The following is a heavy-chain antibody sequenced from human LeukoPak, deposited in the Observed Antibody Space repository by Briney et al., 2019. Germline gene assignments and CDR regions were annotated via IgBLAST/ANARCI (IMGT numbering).Heavy chain of an antibody. V-gene: IGHV1-69*13. J-gene: IGHJ3*02. D-gene: IGHD3-22*01. CDR3: ARDRGSGSNDAFDI. CDR2: IIPIFGTA. Sequence: SVKVSCKASGYTFTSYAISWVRQAPGQGLEWMGGIIPIFGTANYAQKFQGRVTITADESTSTAYMELSSLRSEDTAVYYCARDRGSGSNDAFDIWGQGTMVTVSS. CDR1: GYTFTSYA.